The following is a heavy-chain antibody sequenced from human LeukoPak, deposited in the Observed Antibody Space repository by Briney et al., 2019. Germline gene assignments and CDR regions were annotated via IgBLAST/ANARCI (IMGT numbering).Heavy chain of an antibody. CDR2: ISSSSSYI. J-gene: IGHJ3*02. D-gene: IGHD4-11*01. CDR3: ARGYSNYGYAFDI. Sequence: GGSLRLSCAASGFTFSSYWMRWVRQAPGKGLEWVSSISSSSSYIYFADSVKGRFTISRDNARNSLYLQMNSLRAEDTAVYYCARGYSNYGYAFDIWGQGTMVTVSS. CDR1: GFTFSSYW. V-gene: IGHV3-21*01.